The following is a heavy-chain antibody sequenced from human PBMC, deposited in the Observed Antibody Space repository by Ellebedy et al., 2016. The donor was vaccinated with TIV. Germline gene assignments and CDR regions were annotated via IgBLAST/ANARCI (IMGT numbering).Heavy chain of an antibody. J-gene: IGHJ6*02. CDR1: GASVSTSY. Sequence: MPSETLSLTCTVSGASVSTSYWSWIRQAPGRGLEWNGYTYDMGGIGSTNYIPALKSRVFISGDTSKNQLSLSLTSLTAADTAVYYCTRGVMGYYSYGMDVWGQGTTVTVSS. CDR3: TRGVMGYYSYGMDV. D-gene: IGHD2-21*01. V-gene: IGHV4-59*02. CDR2: TYDMGGIGST.